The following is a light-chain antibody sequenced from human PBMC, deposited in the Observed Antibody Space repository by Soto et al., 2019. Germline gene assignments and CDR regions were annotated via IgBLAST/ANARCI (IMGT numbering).Light chain of an antibody. CDR2: GNS. CDR3: QSYDNRLSGSVV. J-gene: IGLJ2*01. CDR1: SSNIGANYD. V-gene: IGLV1-40*01. Sequence: QSVLTQPPSVSGAPGQRVTISCTGSSSNIGANYDVHWYQQLPGTAPKLIIYGNSNRPSGVPDRFSGSRSGTSASLAITGLQVEDAADYYCQSYDNRLSGSVVFGGGTKVTVL.